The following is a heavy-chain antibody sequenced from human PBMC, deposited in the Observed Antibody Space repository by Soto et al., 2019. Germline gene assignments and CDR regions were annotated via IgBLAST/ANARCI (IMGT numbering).Heavy chain of an antibody. CDR3: ATLSRSAIVLAY. CDR1: GGSISSGGYY. CDR2: IYYSGST. V-gene: IGHV4-31*03. J-gene: IGHJ4*02. D-gene: IGHD3-22*01. Sequence: SETLSLTCTVSGGSISSGGYYWSWIRQHPGKGLEWIGYIYYSGSTYYNPSLKSRVTISVDTSKNQFSLKLSSVTAADTAVYSCATLSRSAIVLAYWGQGTLVTVSS.